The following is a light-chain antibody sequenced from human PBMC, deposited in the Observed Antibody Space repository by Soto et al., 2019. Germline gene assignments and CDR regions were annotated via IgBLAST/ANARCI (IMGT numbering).Light chain of an antibody. Sequence: QSALTQPASVSGSPGQSITISCTGTSSDVGNYNLVSWYQQYPGKAPKLMIYEGGKRPSGVSNRFSGSKSGNTASLTISGLQAEDEADYYCCSYTSSTTLGVFGTGTKLTVL. V-gene: IGLV2-14*02. CDR2: EGG. CDR3: CSYTSSTTLGV. CDR1: SSDVGNYNL. J-gene: IGLJ1*01.